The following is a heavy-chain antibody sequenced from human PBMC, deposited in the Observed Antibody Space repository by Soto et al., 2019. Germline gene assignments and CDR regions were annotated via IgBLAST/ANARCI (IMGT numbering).Heavy chain of an antibody. CDR2: INTDGTST. J-gene: IGHJ4*02. CDR1: GFSFSSYW. D-gene: IGHD6-25*01. CDR3: ARGSGFQAGVHGY. V-gene: IGHV3-74*01. Sequence: EVQLVESGGGLVQPGGSLRLSCAASGFSFSSYWMHWVRQAPGRGLMWVSRINTDGTSTSYADSVKGRFTISRDNGKNTLYLQMNSLRADDTAVYYCARGSGFQAGVHGYWGQGILITVSS.